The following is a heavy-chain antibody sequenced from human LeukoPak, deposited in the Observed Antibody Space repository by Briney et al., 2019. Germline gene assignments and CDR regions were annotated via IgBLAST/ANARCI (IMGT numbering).Heavy chain of an antibody. CDR2: IYYDGYP. CDR1: GYSISNNFY. D-gene: IGHD2-8*02. Sequence: PSETLSLTCTVSGYSISNNFYWAWIRQPPGKGLEWIGYIYYDGYPNYSPSLRSRITISVEKSKSQFSLNLRSVTAADTALYFCAGTELGYCTVTGCPLESWGQGTLVTVSS. J-gene: IGHJ4*02. CDR3: AGTELGYCTVTGCPLES. V-gene: IGHV4-61*05.